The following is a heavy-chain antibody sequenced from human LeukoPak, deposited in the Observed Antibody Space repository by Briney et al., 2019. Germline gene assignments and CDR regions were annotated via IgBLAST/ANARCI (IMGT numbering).Heavy chain of an antibody. Sequence: GGSLRLSCAAPGFTFSSYDMHWVRQAPGKGLEWVAFIRYDGSNKYYADSVKGRFTISRDNSKNTLYLQMNSLRAEDTAVYYCAKDFDSSGYYFGYWGQGTLVTVSS. J-gene: IGHJ4*02. CDR3: AKDFDSSGYYFGY. D-gene: IGHD3-22*01. CDR2: IRYDGSNK. CDR1: GFTFSSYD. V-gene: IGHV3-30*02.